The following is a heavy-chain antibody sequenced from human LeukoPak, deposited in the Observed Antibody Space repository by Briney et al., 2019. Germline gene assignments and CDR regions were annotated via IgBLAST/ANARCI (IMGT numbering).Heavy chain of an antibody. D-gene: IGHD2-15*01. V-gene: IGHV3-7*05. CDR3: AKKSRDCSGGSCYEASDY. CDR1: GFTFRSYW. J-gene: IGHJ4*02. Sequence: GGSLRLSCAASGFTFRSYWMSWVRQAPGKGLEWVANIKQDGSEKYYVGSVKGRFTISRDNSKNTLYLQMNSLRAEDTAVYYCAKKSRDCSGGSCYEASDYWGQGTLVTVSS. CDR2: IKQDGSEK.